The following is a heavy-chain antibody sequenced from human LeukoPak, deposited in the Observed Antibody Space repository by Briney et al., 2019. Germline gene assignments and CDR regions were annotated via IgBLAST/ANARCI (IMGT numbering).Heavy chain of an antibody. CDR1: GFTFSHYN. V-gene: IGHV3-21*01. CDR2: INRNSDHI. D-gene: IGHD7-27*01. J-gene: IGHJ6*03. Sequence: GGSLRLPCAGSGFTFSHYNMNWVRQAPGKGLEWVSSINRNSDHIYYADSMKGRFTTSRDNAKNSLYLHIHNLRAEDTAVYYCSRADLGPVYFYIYNKDVWGKGTTVIVSS. CDR3: SRADLGPVYFYIYNKDV.